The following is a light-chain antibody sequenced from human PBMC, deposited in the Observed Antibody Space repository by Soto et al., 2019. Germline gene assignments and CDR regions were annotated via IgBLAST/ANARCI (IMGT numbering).Light chain of an antibody. CDR3: QQYVNYPRT. Sequence: DIQMTQSPSSLSASVGDRITITCRASQDIRNYLAWFQQKPGKDPKSLIYAASTLQPGVPSKFSGSGSGTDFTLTISSLQPEDFATYYCQQYVNYPRTFGQGTTVEIK. V-gene: IGKV1-16*02. J-gene: IGKJ1*01. CDR2: AAS. CDR1: QDIRNY.